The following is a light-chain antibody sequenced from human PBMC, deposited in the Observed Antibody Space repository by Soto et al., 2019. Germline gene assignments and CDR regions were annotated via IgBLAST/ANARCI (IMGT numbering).Light chain of an antibody. J-gene: IGKJ3*01. CDR1: QGIGND. CDR2: AAS. V-gene: IGKV1-6*01. Sequence: AIQMTQSPSSLSASIGDRVTITCRASQGIGNDLGWYQQKPGKAPKVLIYAASNLQSGVPSRFSGSGSGTDFTLTISSLQPDDFATYYWLHDYNDPFTFGPGTKLDVK. CDR3: LHDYNDPFT.